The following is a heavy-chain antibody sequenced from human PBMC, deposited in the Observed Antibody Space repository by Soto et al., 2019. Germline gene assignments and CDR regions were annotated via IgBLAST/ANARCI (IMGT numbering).Heavy chain of an antibody. J-gene: IGHJ6*02. Sequence: PGESLKISCKGCGYSFTSYWIGWVRQMPGKGLEWMGIIYPGDSDTRYSPSFQGQVTISADKSISTAYLQCSSLKTSDTAMYYCARLRDSSSSYAMDVWGQGTTVTVSS. V-gene: IGHV5-51*01. D-gene: IGHD6-6*01. CDR1: GYSFTSYW. CDR2: IYPGDSDT. CDR3: ARLRDSSSSYAMDV.